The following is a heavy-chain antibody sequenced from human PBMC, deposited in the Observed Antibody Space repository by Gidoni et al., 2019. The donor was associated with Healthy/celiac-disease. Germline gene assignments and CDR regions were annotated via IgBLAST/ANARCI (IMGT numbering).Heavy chain of an antibody. CDR1: GFTFSRYS. CDR2: ISSSSSYI. Sequence: EVQLVESGGGLVKPGGSLRLSCSASGFTFSRYSMNWVRQAPGKGLEWVSSISSSSSYIYYADSVKGRFTISRDNAKNSLYLQMNSLRAEDTAVYYCARDKGYCSSTSCYTDPEYFQHWGQGTLVTVSS. J-gene: IGHJ1*01. D-gene: IGHD2-2*02. V-gene: IGHV3-21*01. CDR3: ARDKGYCSSTSCYTDPEYFQH.